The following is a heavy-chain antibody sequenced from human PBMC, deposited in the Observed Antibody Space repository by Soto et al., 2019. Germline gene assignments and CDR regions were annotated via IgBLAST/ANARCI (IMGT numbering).Heavy chain of an antibody. V-gene: IGHV4-39*01. D-gene: IGHD1-7*01. CDR2: IYYSGST. J-gene: IGHJ4*02. Sequence: QLQLQESGPGLVKPSETLSLTCTVSGGSISSSSYYWGWIRQPPGKGLEWIGSIYYSGSTYYNPSLKSRVPIPVDTSKSQCPLKLSSVTAADTAVYYCARRGITGTTGYFDYWGQGTLVTVSS. CDR3: ARRGITGTTGYFDY. CDR1: GGSISSSSYY.